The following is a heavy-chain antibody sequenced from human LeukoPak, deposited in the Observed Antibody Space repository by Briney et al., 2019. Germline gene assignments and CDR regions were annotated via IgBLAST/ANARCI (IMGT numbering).Heavy chain of an antibody. CDR2: FDPEDGET. D-gene: IGHD3-9*01. J-gene: IGHJ6*03. CDR1: GYTLTELS. V-gene: IGHV1-24*01. CDR3: ATANLTGFHYYYYMDV. Sequence: ASVKVSCKVSGYTLTELSMHWVRQAPGKGLEWMGGFDPEDGETIYAQKFQGRVTMTEDTSTDTAYMELSSLRSEDTAVYYCATANLTGFHYYYYMDVWGKGTTVTVSS.